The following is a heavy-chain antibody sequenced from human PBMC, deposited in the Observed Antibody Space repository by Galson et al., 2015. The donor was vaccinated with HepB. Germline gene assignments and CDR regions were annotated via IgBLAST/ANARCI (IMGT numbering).Heavy chain of an antibody. CDR2: ISGSGDGT. Sequence: SLRLSCAASGFTFSSYSMSWVRQAPGKGLEWVSTISGSGDGTYYADSVKGRFTISRDNSKNTLYLQMNSLRAEDTAVYYCASKEGDSCGSYYLDNWGQGSLGTVSS. D-gene: IGHD5-18*01. J-gene: IGHJ4*02. CDR1: GFTFSSYS. CDR3: ASKEGDSCGSYYLDN. V-gene: IGHV3-23*01.